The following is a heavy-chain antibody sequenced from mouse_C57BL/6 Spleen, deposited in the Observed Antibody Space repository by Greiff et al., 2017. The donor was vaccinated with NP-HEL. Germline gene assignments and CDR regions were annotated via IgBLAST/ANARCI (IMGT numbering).Heavy chain of an antibody. CDR2: IDPNSGGT. D-gene: IGHD2-5*01. J-gene: IGHJ3*01. Sequence: QVQLQQPGAELVKPGASVKLSCKASGYTFTSYWMHWVKQRPGRGLEWIGRIDPNSGGTKYNEKFKGQATLTVAKSSSTAYMQLSSWTSEDSAVYYCARDYSNYVGWFAYWGQGTLVTVSA. CDR1: GYTFTSYW. V-gene: IGHV1-72*01. CDR3: ARDYSNYVGWFAY.